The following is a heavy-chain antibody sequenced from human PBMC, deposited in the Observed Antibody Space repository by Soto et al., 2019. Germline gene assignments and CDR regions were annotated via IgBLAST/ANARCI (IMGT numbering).Heavy chain of an antibody. D-gene: IGHD3-10*01. J-gene: IGHJ6*02. V-gene: IGHV3-30*18. Sequence: GGSLRLSCAASGFAFSNHGMHWVRQAPGKGLGWVAVIIYDGSTKYYADSVKGRFTISRDNAKNPLSLQMNSLRREDTAVYYCAKGAEVGTFGDYYHGMDVWGQGTTVTVSS. CDR2: IIYDGSTK. CDR1: GFAFSNHG. CDR3: AKGAEVGTFGDYYHGMDV.